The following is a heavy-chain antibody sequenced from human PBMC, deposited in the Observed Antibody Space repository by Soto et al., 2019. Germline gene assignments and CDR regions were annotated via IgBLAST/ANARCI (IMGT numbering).Heavy chain of an antibody. V-gene: IGHV3-33*01. D-gene: IGHD3-3*01. CDR2: IWYDGSNK. Sequence: GGSLRLSCAASGFTFSSYGMHWVRQAPGKGLEWVAVIWYDGSNKYYADSVKGRFTISSDNSKNTLYLQMNSLRAEDTAVYYCARDRAFLEGGMDVWGQGTTVTVSS. CDR1: GFTFSSYG. CDR3: ARDRAFLEGGMDV. J-gene: IGHJ6*02.